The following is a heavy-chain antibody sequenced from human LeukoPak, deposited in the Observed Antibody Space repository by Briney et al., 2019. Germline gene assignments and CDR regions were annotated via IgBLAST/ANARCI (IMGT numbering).Heavy chain of an antibody. CDR3: ARADYVWGSYRYSY. V-gene: IGHV4-31*03. J-gene: IGHJ4*02. D-gene: IGHD3-16*02. CDR1: GGSISSGGYY. Sequence: PSETLSLTCTVSGGSISSGGYYWSWIRQHPGKGLEWIGYIYYSGSTYYNPSLKSRVTISVDTSKNQFSLKLSSVTAADTAVYYCARADYVWGSYRYSYWGQGTLVTVSS. CDR2: IYYSGST.